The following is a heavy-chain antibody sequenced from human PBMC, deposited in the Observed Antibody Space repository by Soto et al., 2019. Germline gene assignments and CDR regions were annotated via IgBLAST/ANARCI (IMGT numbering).Heavy chain of an antibody. D-gene: IGHD2-8*01. Sequence: QVQLVGSGGGVVQPGRSLRLSCAASGFTFSSYGMHWVRQAPGKGLEWVALISYDGSNKYYADSVKGRFTISRDSSKNTLYLQMNSLRAEDTAVYYCAKEETMEAVVYYFDYWGQGTLVTVSS. CDR3: AKEETMEAVVYYFDY. J-gene: IGHJ4*02. CDR1: GFTFSSYG. V-gene: IGHV3-30*18. CDR2: ISYDGSNK.